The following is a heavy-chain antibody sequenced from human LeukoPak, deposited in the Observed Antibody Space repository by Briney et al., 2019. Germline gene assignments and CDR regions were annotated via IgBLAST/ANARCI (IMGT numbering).Heavy chain of an antibody. Sequence: PSETLSLTCTVSGGSISSYYWSWIRQPPGKGLEWIGYIYYSGSTNYNPSLKSRVTISVDTSKNQFSLKLSSVTAADTAVYYCARDNYYDFWSGYPNAGSVWGKGTTVTVSS. J-gene: IGHJ6*04. D-gene: IGHD3-3*01. CDR1: GGSISSYY. CDR2: IYYSGST. CDR3: ARDNYYDFWSGYPNAGSV. V-gene: IGHV4-59*01.